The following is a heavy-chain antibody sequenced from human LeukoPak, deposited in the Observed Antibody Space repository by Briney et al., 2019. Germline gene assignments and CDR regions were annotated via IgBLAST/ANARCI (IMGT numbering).Heavy chain of an antibody. D-gene: IGHD3-10*02. Sequence: GGSLRLSCAASGFTFSTSWMTWVRQAPGKGLEWVSYISSSGSTIYYADSVKGRFTISRDNAKNSLYLQMNSLRAEDTAVYYCAELGITMFGGVWGKGTTITISS. J-gene: IGHJ6*04. CDR2: ISSSGSTI. CDR1: GFTFSTSW. CDR3: AELGITMFGGV. V-gene: IGHV3-48*04.